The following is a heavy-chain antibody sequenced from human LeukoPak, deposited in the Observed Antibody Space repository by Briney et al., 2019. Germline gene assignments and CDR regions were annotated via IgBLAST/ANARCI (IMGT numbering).Heavy chain of an antibody. CDR1: GFTFSNYW. CDR2: IKQDGSEK. D-gene: IGHD3-3*01. J-gene: IGHJ6*03. V-gene: IGHV3-7*01. CDR3: ARDNGVVHGVYYMDV. Sequence: GGSLRLSCAASGFTFSNYWMTWVRQAPGKGLEWVADIKQDGSEKLYVNSVRGRFTISRDNAKMSLFLQMNSLRAEDTAVYYCARDNGVVHGVYYMDVWGKATNVTVS.